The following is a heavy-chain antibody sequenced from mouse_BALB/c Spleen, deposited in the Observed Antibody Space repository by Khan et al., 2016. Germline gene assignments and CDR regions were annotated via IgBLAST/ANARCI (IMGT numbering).Heavy chain of an antibody. CDR2: ISYSGST. V-gene: IGHV3-2*02. D-gene: IGHD4-1*02. Sequence: EVQLQESGPGLVKPSQSLSLTCTVTGYSITSDYARNWLRQFPGNKLEWMGYISYSGSTSSNPSLNSRLSIPREPSKTQSFLQLNSVTPEDTATCDCACRNWDVDYWGQGTTLTVSS. J-gene: IGHJ2*01. CDR3: ACRNWDVDY. CDR1: GYSITSDYA.